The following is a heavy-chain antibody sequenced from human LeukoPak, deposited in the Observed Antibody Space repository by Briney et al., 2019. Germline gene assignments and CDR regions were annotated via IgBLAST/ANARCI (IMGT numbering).Heavy chain of an antibody. J-gene: IGHJ4*02. D-gene: IGHD3-22*01. CDR2: IYYSGST. Sequence: SETLSLTCTVSGGSISSGDYYWSWIRQPPGKGLEWIGYIYYSGSTYYNPSLKSRVTISVDTSKNQFSLKLSSVTAADTAVYYCARGQTYYYDSSGYSDYWGQGTLVTVSS. V-gene: IGHV4-30-4*01. CDR3: ARGQTYYYDSSGYSDY. CDR1: GGSISSGDYY.